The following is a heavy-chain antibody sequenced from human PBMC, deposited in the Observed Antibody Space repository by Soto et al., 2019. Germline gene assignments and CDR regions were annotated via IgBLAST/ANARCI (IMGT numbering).Heavy chain of an antibody. V-gene: IGHV1-46*01. Sequence: ASVKVSCKASGYTFASYYMHWVRQAPGQGLEWMGIINPSGGSTSYAQKFQGRVTMTRDTSTSTVYMELSSLRSEDTAVYYCADTTEPTGTSQWRYGMDVWGQGTTVTVS. CDR3: ADTTEPTGTSQWRYGMDV. CDR1: GYTFASYY. D-gene: IGHD4-17*01. CDR2: INPSGGST. J-gene: IGHJ6*02.